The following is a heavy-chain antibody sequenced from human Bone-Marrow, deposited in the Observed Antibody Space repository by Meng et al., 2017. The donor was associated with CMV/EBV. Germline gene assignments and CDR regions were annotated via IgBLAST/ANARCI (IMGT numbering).Heavy chain of an antibody. D-gene: IGHD3-10*01. Sequence: ASVKVSCKASGYTFTSYDINWVRQGTGQGLEWMGWISAYNGNTNYAQKLQGRVTMTTDTSTSTAYMELRSLRSDDTAVYYCARKTMVRGSPFDYWGQGTLVTVSS. J-gene: IGHJ4*02. CDR1: GYTFTSYD. CDR3: ARKTMVRGSPFDY. V-gene: IGHV1-18*01. CDR2: ISAYNGNT.